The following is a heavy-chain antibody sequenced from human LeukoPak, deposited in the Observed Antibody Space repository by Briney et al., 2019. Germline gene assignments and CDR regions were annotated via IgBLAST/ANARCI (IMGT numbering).Heavy chain of an antibody. CDR3: AKDGSDGSSTICYWLGDFDY. J-gene: IGHJ4*02. D-gene: IGHD2-2*01. Sequence: GGSLRLSCAASGFTFSSYGRHWVRQAPGKGLEWVAVISYDGSNKYYADSVKGRFTISRDNSKNTLYLQMNSLRAEDTAVYYCAKDGSDGSSTICYWLGDFDYWGQGTLVTVSS. CDR2: ISYDGSNK. V-gene: IGHV3-30*18. CDR1: GFTFSSYG.